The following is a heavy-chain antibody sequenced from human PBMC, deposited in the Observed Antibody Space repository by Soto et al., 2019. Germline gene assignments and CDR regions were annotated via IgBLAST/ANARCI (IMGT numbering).Heavy chain of an antibody. CDR1: GYTFTSYG. J-gene: IGHJ5*02. CDR2: ISAYNGNT. CDR3: ARGPIAVAGTQGWFDH. D-gene: IGHD6-19*01. V-gene: IGHV1-18*04. Sequence: XSVKVSCKASGYTFTSYGISWVRQAPGQGLEWMGWISAYNGNTNYAQKLQGRVTMTTDTSTSTAYMELRSLRSDDTAVYYCARGPIAVAGTQGWFDHWGQGTLVTVSS.